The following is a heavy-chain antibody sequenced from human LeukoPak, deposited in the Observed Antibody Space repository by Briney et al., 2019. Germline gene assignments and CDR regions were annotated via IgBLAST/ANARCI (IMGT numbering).Heavy chain of an antibody. CDR2: ILYDGSNK. CDR1: AFTFSSCD. Sequence: GGSLRLSCEASAFTFSSCDMHWVRQAPGKGLEWVAFILYDGSNKNYADSVKGRFTISRDNSKNTLYLQMNSLRAEDTAVYYCAKGDSGSFYDYWGQGTLVTVSS. V-gene: IGHV3-30*02. J-gene: IGHJ4*02. CDR3: AKGDSGSFYDY. D-gene: IGHD1-26*01.